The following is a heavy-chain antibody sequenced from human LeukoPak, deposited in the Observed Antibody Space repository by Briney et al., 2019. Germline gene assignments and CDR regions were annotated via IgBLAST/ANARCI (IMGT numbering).Heavy chain of an antibody. V-gene: IGHV3-48*02. Sequence: GGSLRPSCAASGFTFSSYSMNWVRQAPGKGLEWVSYISSSSSTIYYADSVKGRFTISRDNAKNSLYLQMNSLRDEDTAVYYCARDGVPWNIGDYDAFDIWGQGTMVTVSS. CDR3: ARDGVPWNIGDYDAFDI. CDR1: GFTFSSYS. J-gene: IGHJ3*02. D-gene: IGHD4-17*01. CDR2: ISSSSSTI.